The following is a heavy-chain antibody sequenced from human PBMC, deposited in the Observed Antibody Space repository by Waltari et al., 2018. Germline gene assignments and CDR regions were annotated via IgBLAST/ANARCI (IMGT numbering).Heavy chain of an antibody. D-gene: IGHD4-17*01. CDR2: VDPEDGET. CDR3: ARVDYGDYDWYFDL. CDR1: GYTFTDYY. J-gene: IGHJ2*01. V-gene: IGHV1-69-2*01. Sequence: EVQLVQSGAEVKKPGATVKISCKASGYTFTDYYMHWVQQAPGKGLEWMGRVDPEDGETIYAEKFQGRVTITRDTSASTAYMELSSLRSEDTAVYYCARVDYGDYDWYFDLWGRGTLVTVSS.